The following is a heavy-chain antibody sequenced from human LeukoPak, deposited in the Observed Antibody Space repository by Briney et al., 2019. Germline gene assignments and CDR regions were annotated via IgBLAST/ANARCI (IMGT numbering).Heavy chain of an antibody. CDR3: ARRDNSGWNYFDY. V-gene: IGHV4-59*08. D-gene: IGHD3-22*01. J-gene: IGHJ4*02. Sequence: PSETLSLTYTVSGASITDYYWSCIRQSPGKGLEWIGYIYYDGSTNYNPSLKGRVSILVDTSKNQFSLKLSSVTAADTAVYSCARRDNSGWNYFDYWGQGTLVTVSS. CDR2: IYYDGST. CDR1: GASITDYY.